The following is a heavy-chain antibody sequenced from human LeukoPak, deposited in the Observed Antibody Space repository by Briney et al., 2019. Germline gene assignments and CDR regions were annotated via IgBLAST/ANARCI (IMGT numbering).Heavy chain of an antibody. CDR2: ISYDGSNK. CDR1: GFTFSSYA. CDR3: AREMVVIAQFDY. D-gene: IGHD2-21*01. Sequence: GRSLRLSCAASGFTFSSYAMRWVRQAPGKGLEWMGVISYDGSNKYYAYSVKGRFTISRDNSKNTLYLQMNSLRAEDTAVYYCAREMVVIAQFDYWGQGTLVTVSS. V-gene: IGHV3-30-3*01. J-gene: IGHJ4*02.